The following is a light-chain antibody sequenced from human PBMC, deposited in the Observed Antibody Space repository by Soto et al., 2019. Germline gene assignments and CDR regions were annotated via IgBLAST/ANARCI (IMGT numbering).Light chain of an antibody. CDR3: NSYTSKSTGV. CDR2: EVS. CDR1: SSDVGGHHY. J-gene: IGLJ1*01. Sequence: QSALTQPASVSGSPGQSITISCTGTSSDVGGHHYVSWYQQHPGKAPKLMIYEVSNRPSGVSNRFSGSKSGNTASLTISGLQAEDEADYYCNSYTSKSTGVFGTGTKVTVL. V-gene: IGLV2-14*01.